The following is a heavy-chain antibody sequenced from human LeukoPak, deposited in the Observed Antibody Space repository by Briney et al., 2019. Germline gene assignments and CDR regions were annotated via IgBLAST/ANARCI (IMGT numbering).Heavy chain of an antibody. CDR2: ISAYNGNT. CDR3: ARDLERYYDLEGRSGY. D-gene: IGHD3-3*01. V-gene: IGHV1-18*01. J-gene: IGHJ4*02. Sequence: ASVKVSCKASGYTFTSYGISWVRQAPGQGLEWMGWISAYNGNTNYAQKLQGRVTMTTDTSTSTAYMELRSLRSDDTAVYYCARDLERYYDLEGRSGYWGQGTLVTVSS. CDR1: GYTFTSYG.